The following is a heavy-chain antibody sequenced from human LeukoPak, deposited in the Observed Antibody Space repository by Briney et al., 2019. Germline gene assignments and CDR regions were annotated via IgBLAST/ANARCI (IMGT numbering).Heavy chain of an antibody. CDR3: ARRGAAGYYDSSGYYFSY. Sequence: GESLKISCTGSGDTFTDYWIGWVRQMPGKGLEWMGIIYPGDSDTRYSPSFQGQVTISADKSISTAYLQWSSLKASDTAMYYCARRGAAGYYDSSGYYFSYWGQGTLVTVSS. J-gene: IGHJ4*02. CDR2: IYPGDSDT. CDR1: GDTFTDYW. V-gene: IGHV5-51*01. D-gene: IGHD3-22*01.